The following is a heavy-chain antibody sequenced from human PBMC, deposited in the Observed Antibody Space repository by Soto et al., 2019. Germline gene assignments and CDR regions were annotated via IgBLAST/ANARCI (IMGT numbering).Heavy chain of an antibody. J-gene: IGHJ5*02. V-gene: IGHV5-10-1*01. CDR2: IDPSDSYT. CDR1: GYSFTSYW. Sequence: GESLKISCKGSGYSFTSYWISWVRQMPGKGLEWMGRIDPSDSYTNYSPSFQGHVTISADKSISTAYLQWSSLKASDTAMYYCASSPPGIAAAGQLPPNWFDPWGQGTLVTVSS. CDR3: ASSPPGIAAAGQLPPNWFDP. D-gene: IGHD6-13*01.